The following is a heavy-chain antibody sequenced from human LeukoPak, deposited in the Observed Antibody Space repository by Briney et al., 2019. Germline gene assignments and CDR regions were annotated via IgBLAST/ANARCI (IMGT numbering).Heavy chain of an antibody. V-gene: IGHV4-30-2*03. Sequence: PSETLSLTCAVSGDSISSGGYSWSWIRQPPGKGLEWIGYIYHSGSTYYNPSLKSRVTISVDTSKNQFSLKLSSVTAADTAVYYCARHVIHPRRVIVVVPAVNWFDPWGQGTLVTVSS. CDR3: ARHVIHPRRVIVVVPAVNWFDP. CDR1: GDSISSGGYS. J-gene: IGHJ5*02. D-gene: IGHD2-2*01. CDR2: IYHSGST.